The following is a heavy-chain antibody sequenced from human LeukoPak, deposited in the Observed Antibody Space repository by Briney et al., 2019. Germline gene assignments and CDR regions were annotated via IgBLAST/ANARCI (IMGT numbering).Heavy chain of an antibody. V-gene: IGHV1-69*04. Sequence: ASVKVSCKASGGTFSSYAISWVRQAPGQGLEWMGRIIPILGIANYAQKFQGRVTITADKSTSTAYMELSSLRSEDTAVYYCATQGGDIVVVPAAHSDYWGQGTLVTVSS. J-gene: IGHJ4*02. CDR3: ATQGGDIVVVPAAHSDY. CDR2: IIPILGIA. D-gene: IGHD2-2*01. CDR1: GGTFSSYA.